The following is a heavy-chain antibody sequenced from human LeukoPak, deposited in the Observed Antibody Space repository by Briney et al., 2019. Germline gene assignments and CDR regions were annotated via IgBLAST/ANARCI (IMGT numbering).Heavy chain of an antibody. J-gene: IGHJ4*02. V-gene: IGHV4-61*01. CDR1: GGSVSSGSYY. CDR2: IYYSGST. D-gene: IGHD5-12*01. CDR3: ARGRAYSGYEFDY. Sequence: SETLSLTCTVSGGSVSSGSYYWSWIRQPPGKGLEWIGYIYYSGSTYYNPSLKSRVTISVDTSKNQFSLKLSSVTAADTAVYYCARGRAYSGYEFDYWGQGTLVTVSS.